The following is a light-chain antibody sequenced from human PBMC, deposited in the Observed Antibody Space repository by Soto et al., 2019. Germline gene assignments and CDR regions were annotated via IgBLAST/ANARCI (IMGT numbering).Light chain of an antibody. CDR2: GAS. Sequence: EIVMTQSPATLSVSPGERVTLSCRASQSVSSSYLAWYQQKPGQAPRFLIYGASSRATGIPDRFSGSGSGTDFTLTISSLEPEDFAVYYCQQRSNWPPITFGQGTRLEIK. V-gene: IGKV3D-20*02. CDR1: QSVSSSY. CDR3: QQRSNWPPIT. J-gene: IGKJ5*01.